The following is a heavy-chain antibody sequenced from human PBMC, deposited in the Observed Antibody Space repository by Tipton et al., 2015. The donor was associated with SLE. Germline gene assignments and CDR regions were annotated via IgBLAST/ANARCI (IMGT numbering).Heavy chain of an antibody. CDR2: IIPILGIA. J-gene: IGHJ6*02. D-gene: IGHD6-13*01. V-gene: IGHV1-69*09. CDR3: ARGKDEDSSSWYGYYYGMDV. Sequence: QLVQSGAEVKKPGTSVKVSCKTSGYSFTMYGISWVRQAPGQGLEWMGRIIPILGIANYAQKFQGRVTITADKSTSTAYMELSSLRSEDTAVYYCARGKDEDSSSWYGYYYGMDVWGQGTTVTVSS. CDR1: GYSFTMYG.